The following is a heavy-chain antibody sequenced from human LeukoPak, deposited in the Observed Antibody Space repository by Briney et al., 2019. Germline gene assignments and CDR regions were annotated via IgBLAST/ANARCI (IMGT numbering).Heavy chain of an antibody. CDR2: ISTSGSDT. Sequence: GGSLRLSCAASGFTFSSYAMSWVRQAPGKGLEWVSAISTSGSDTIYTDSVKDRFTISRDNSKNTLYLQMNSLRGEDTAVYYCAKGGNYAPLDYWGQGTLVTVSS. D-gene: IGHD1-7*01. CDR1: GFTFSSYA. V-gene: IGHV3-23*01. CDR3: AKGGNYAPLDY. J-gene: IGHJ4*02.